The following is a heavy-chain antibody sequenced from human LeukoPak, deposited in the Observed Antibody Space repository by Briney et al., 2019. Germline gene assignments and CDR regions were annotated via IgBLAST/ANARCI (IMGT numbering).Heavy chain of an antibody. D-gene: IGHD4-17*01. CDR2: ISSSGSTI. V-gene: IGHV3-48*03. CDR1: GFTFSSYE. J-gene: IGHJ6*04. Sequence: PGGSLRLSCAASGFTFSSYEMNWVRQAPGKGLEWVSYISSSGSTIYYADSVKGRFTISRDNAKNSLYLQMNSLRAEDTAVYYCARVDYGDNYGMDVRGKGTTVTVSS. CDR3: ARVDYGDNYGMDV.